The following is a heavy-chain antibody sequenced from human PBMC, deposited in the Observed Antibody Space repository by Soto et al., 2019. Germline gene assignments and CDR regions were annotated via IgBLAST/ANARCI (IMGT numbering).Heavy chain of an antibody. CDR2: IYWDDDK. CDR3: AHRLAGGGKDYYFDS. V-gene: IGHV2-5*02. CDR1: GFSLSTSGVG. D-gene: IGHD3-10*01. Sequence: QITLKESGPTLVKPTQTLTLTCTFSGFSLSTSGVGVGWIRQPPGKALEWLALIYWDDDKRYSPSLKSRLTITNDTTKTQVVLTMTNMDPVDTATYYCAHRLAGGGKDYYFDSWGQGTLVTVSS. J-gene: IGHJ4*02.